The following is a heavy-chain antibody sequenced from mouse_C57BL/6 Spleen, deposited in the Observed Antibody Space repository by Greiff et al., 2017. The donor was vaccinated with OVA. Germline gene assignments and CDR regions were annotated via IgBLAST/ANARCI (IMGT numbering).Heavy chain of an antibody. CDR3: ARKSSYWYFDV. V-gene: IGHV5-4*03. CDR2: ISDGGSYT. D-gene: IGHD1-1*01. CDR1: GFTFSSYA. J-gene: IGHJ1*03. Sequence: DVKLVESGGGLVKPGGSLKLSCAASGFTFSSYAMSWVRQTPEKRLEWVATISDGGSYTYYPDNVKGRFTISRDNAKNNLYLQMSHLKSEDTAMYYCARKSSYWYFDVWGTGTTVTVSS.